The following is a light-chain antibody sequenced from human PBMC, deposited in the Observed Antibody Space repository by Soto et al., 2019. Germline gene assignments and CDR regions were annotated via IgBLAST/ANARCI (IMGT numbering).Light chain of an antibody. CDR1: QSVSSY. CDR3: RQRSNWPIT. J-gene: IGKJ5*01. CDR2: DAS. V-gene: IGKV3-11*01. Sequence: EIVVTQSPATLSLSPGERATLSCRTSQSVSSYFAWYQQKPGRAPRLLIYDASSRATGIPARFIGSGSGTDFTLTISSLELEDFADYDRRQRSNWPITXGQGTRLAIK.